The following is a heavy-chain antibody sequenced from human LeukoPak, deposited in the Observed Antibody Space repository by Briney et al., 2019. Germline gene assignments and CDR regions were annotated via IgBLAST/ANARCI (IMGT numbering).Heavy chain of an antibody. D-gene: IGHD6-19*01. Sequence: PGGSLRLSCSVSGFSVSKSGMSWVRQAPGKGLEWISAISVDGEETFYADSVKGRFIISRDNSKNALYLQMNSLRAEDTAVYYCAQGYLSGWYPSWGQGSLVSVSS. J-gene: IGHJ5*02. V-gene: IGHV3-23*01. CDR1: GFSVSKSG. CDR3: AQGYLSGWYPS. CDR2: ISVDGEET.